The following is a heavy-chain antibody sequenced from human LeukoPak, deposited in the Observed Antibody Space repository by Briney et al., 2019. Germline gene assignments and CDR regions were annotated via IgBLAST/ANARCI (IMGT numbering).Heavy chain of an antibody. CDR2: ISAYNGNT. CDR3: ARGLEWLTRRHTWFDP. CDR1: SYTFTNYA. D-gene: IGHD3-3*01. J-gene: IGHJ5*02. Sequence: ASVKVSCKASSYTFTNYAFTWVRQAPGQGLEWMGWISAYNGNTNYAQKLQGRVTMSTDTSTSTAYMELRSLRSDDTAVYYCARGLEWLTRRHTWFDPWGQGTLVTVSS. V-gene: IGHV1-18*01.